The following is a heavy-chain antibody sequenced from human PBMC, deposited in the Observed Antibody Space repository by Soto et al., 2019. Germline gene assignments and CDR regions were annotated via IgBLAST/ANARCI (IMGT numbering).Heavy chain of an antibody. Sequence: PVKLTSEAXRYTITSYYMHSLRHAPGKWLEWMGIINPSGGSTSYAQKFQGRVTMTRDTSTSTVYMELSSLRSEDTAVYYCASMGIAVHASVDHCFDYWGEGTLVTVSS. J-gene: IGHJ4*02. D-gene: IGHD6-19*01. CDR3: ASMGIAVHASVDHCFDY. V-gene: IGHV1-46*03. CDR2: INPSGGST. CDR1: RYTITSYY.